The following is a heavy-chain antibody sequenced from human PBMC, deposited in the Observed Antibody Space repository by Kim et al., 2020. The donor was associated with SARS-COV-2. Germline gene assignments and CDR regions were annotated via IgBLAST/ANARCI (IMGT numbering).Heavy chain of an antibody. CDR1: GFTFSSYD. J-gene: IGHJ6*02. CDR3: AKDSDGYSSGWVYYYHGMDV. CDR2: ISYDGSNK. V-gene: IGHV3-30*18. Sequence: GGSLRLSCAASGFTFSSYDMHWVRQAPGKGLEWVAVISYDGSNKNYADSVKGRFTISRDNSKNTLYLQMNSLRVEDTAVYYCAKDSDGYSSGWVYYYHGMDVWGQGTTVTVSS. D-gene: IGHD6-19*01.